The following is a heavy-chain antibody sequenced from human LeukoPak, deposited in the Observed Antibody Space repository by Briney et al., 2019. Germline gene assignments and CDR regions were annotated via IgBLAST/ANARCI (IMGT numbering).Heavy chain of an antibody. Sequence: GGSLRLFCAASGFTFSNYEMKWVRQAPGKGLEWVSYISSSGSTIYYADSVKGRFTISRDNAKNSLYLQMNSLRVEDTAVYYCARGSITIFGLVTLWGQGTLVTVSS. V-gene: IGHV3-48*03. D-gene: IGHD3-3*01. CDR1: GFTFSNYE. J-gene: IGHJ4*02. CDR2: ISSSGSTI. CDR3: ARGSITIFGLVTL.